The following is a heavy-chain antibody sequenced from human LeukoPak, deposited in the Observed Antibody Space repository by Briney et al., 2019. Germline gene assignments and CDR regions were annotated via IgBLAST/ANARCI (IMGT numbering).Heavy chain of an antibody. D-gene: IGHD2-15*01. CDR1: GFTFSSYW. J-gene: IGHJ4*02. Sequence: GGSLRLSCAASGFTFSSYWMSWVRRAPGKGLGWVANINRDGSEKYYVDSVKGRFTISRDISKNTLFLLMNSLTVEDTAIYYCARVAYTSSWGERYYFDYWGQGTLVTVSS. CDR2: INRDGSEK. V-gene: IGHV3-7*01. CDR3: ARVAYTSSWGERYYFDY.